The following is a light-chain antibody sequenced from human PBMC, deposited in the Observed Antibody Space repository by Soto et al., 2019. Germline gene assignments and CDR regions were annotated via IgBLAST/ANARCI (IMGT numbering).Light chain of an antibody. CDR2: LGF. CDR1: QRLLHSNGNIF. Sequence: EIVMTQSPPSLTVTPGEPASISCSSSQRLLHSNGNIFLDWYLQKPGQSPQLLIYLGFNRASGIHDRVSGSGAGTDFTLKISRVEAEDAVIYYCMQALQTPYTLGQGTKLEIK. V-gene: IGKV2-28*01. CDR3: MQALQTPYT. J-gene: IGKJ2*01.